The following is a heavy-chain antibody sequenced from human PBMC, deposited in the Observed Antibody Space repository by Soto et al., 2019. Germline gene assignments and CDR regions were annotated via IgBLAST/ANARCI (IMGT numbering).Heavy chain of an antibody. Sequence: ASVKVSCKASGYTFTGYYMHWVRQAPGQGLEWMGWINPNSGGTNYAQKFQGRVTMTRDTSISTAYMELSRLRSDDTAVYYCARSGPFSSSWYRANWFDPWGQGTPVTVSS. J-gene: IGHJ5*02. CDR3: ARSGPFSSSWYRANWFDP. V-gene: IGHV1-2*02. D-gene: IGHD6-13*01. CDR1: GYTFTGYY. CDR2: INPNSGGT.